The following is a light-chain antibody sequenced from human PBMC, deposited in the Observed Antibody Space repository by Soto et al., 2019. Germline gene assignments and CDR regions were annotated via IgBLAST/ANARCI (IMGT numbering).Light chain of an antibody. CDR3: KQSYSTPRT. Sequence: DIQMTQSPSSLSASVGDRVTITCRASQSISSYLNWYQQKPGKAPKLLIYAAYSLQSGVQSRFSGSGSGTDFTLTISSLQPEDFATYYCKQSYSTPRTFGGGTKVDIK. J-gene: IGKJ4*01. V-gene: IGKV1-39*01. CDR2: AAY. CDR1: QSISSY.